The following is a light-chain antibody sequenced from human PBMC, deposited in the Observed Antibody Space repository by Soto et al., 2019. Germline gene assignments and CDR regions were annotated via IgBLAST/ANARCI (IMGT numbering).Light chain of an antibody. J-gene: IGKJ3*01. Sequence: DIQMTQSPSSLSASVGDRVTITCQASQDISNYLNWYQQKPGKAPKLLIYDASNLETGVPSRFSGSGSGTDFTHTISSLKPEDISTYYCHQYDNLPPRTFGPGTKVDIK. CDR2: DAS. V-gene: IGKV1-33*01. CDR1: QDISNY. CDR3: HQYDNLPPRT.